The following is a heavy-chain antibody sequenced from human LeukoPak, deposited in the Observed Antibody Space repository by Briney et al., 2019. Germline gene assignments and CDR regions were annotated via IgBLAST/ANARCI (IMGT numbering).Heavy chain of an antibody. CDR1: GFTFSSYW. Sequence: GGSLTLSCAASGFTFSSYWMHWVRQAPGKGLVWVSRINSDGSSTSYADSVKGRFTISRDNAKNTLYLQMNSLRAEDTAVYYCARPGIVGATRWFDPGAREPWSPSPQ. J-gene: IGHJ5*02. V-gene: IGHV3-74*01. D-gene: IGHD1-26*01. CDR3: ARPGIVGATRWFDP. CDR2: INSDGSST.